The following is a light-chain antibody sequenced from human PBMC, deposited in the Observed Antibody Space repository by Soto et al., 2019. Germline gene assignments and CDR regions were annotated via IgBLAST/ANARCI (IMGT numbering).Light chain of an antibody. CDR3: VLYMGSGIWV. CDR1: SGSVSTSSY. Sequence: QTVVTQEPSFSVSPGGTVTLTCGSRSGSVSTSSYPSWYQQTPGQAPRTLIYNTNTPSSGVPDRFSGSTLGNKAALTITGAQADDESDYYCVLYMGSGIWVFGGGTKLTVL. CDR2: NTN. J-gene: IGLJ3*02. V-gene: IGLV8-61*01.